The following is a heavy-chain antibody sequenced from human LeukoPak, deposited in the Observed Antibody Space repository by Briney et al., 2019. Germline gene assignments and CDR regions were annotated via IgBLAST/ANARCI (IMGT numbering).Heavy chain of an antibody. D-gene: IGHD2-21*02. CDR2: ISSSSSYR. Sequence: GGSLRLSCAASGFTFSNYSMNWVRQAPGKGLEWVSSISSSSSYRYYADSVKGRFTISRDNAKNSLYLQMNSLRAEDTAVYYCARTFDCGGDCYSGGLDYWGQGTLVTVSS. CDR1: GFTFSNYS. CDR3: ARTFDCGGDCYSGGLDY. J-gene: IGHJ4*02. V-gene: IGHV3-21*01.